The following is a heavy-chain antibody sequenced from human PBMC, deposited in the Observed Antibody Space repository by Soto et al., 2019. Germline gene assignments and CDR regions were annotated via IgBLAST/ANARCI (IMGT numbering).Heavy chain of an antibody. CDR3: VRGPTASPLWVLQWPYGDY. Sequence: PGGSLRLSCAASGFIVTNHYMSWVRQAPGKGLEWVSVIYSGGSRYYADSVKGRFTISRDDTKNTLSLQMNSLRIEDTAVYYCVRGPTASPLWVLQWPYGDYWGQGTRVTVSA. CDR1: GFIVTNHY. D-gene: IGHD6-19*01. CDR2: IYSGGSR. V-gene: IGHV3-53*01. J-gene: IGHJ4*02.